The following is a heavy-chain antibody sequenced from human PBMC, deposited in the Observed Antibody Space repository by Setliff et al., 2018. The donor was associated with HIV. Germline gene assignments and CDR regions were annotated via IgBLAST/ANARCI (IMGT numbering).Heavy chain of an antibody. Sequence: SETLSLTCTVSGGSISSSGYYWGWIRQPPGKGLEWIGSIFYSGSTYYNPPLKSRVTISVDTSKSLFSLKLGSVTAADTAVYYCARHAGSRGYYPRPLDYWGQGTLVTVSS. D-gene: IGHD3-22*01. V-gene: IGHV4-39*01. CDR3: ARHAGSRGYYPRPLDY. J-gene: IGHJ4*02. CDR2: IFYSGST. CDR1: GGSISSSGYY.